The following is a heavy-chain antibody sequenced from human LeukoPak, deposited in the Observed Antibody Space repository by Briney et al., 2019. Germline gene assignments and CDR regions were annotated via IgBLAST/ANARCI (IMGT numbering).Heavy chain of an antibody. Sequence: GRSLRLSCAASGFTFDDYAMHWVRQAPGKGLEWVSGISWNSGSIGYADPVKGRFTVSRDNAKNSLYLQMNSLRAEDTALYYCAKDSTTVVTRYFDYWGQGTLVTVSS. CDR1: GFTFDDYA. V-gene: IGHV3-9*01. J-gene: IGHJ4*02. CDR3: AKDSTTVVTRYFDY. CDR2: ISWNSGSI. D-gene: IGHD4-17*01.